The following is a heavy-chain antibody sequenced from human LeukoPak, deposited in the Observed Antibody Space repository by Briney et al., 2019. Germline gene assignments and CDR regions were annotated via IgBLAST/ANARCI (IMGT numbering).Heavy chain of an antibody. CDR1: GYTLTELS. CDR2: FDPEDGET. D-gene: IGHD3-3*01. CDR3: ATAGLWSGYPMGDY. V-gene: IGHV1-24*01. Sequence: ASVKVSCKVSGYTLTELSMHWVRQAPGKGLEWMGGFDPEDGETICAQKFQGRVTMTEDTSTDTAYMELSSLRSEDTAVYYCATAGLWSGYPMGDYWGQGTLVTVSS. J-gene: IGHJ4*02.